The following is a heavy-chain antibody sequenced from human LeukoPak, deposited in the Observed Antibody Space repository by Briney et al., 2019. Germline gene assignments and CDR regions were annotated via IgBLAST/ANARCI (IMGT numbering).Heavy chain of an antibody. CDR1: GFSLSTSGVG. Sequence: SGPTLVNPTQTLTLTCTFSGFSLSTSGVGVGWIRQPPGKALEWLALIYWNDDKRYSPSLKSRLTITKDTSKNQVVLTMTNMDPVDAATYYCAHSGYKGLLWFGELGYWGQGTLVTVSS. V-gene: IGHV2-5*01. J-gene: IGHJ4*02. CDR2: IYWNDDK. D-gene: IGHD3-10*01. CDR3: AHSGYKGLLWFGELGY.